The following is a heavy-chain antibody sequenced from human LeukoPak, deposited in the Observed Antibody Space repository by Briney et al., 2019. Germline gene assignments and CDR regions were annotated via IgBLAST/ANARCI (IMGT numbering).Heavy chain of an antibody. V-gene: IGHV1-18*01. CDR1: GYTFTSYG. J-gene: IGHJ4*02. CDR2: IYAYNGNT. D-gene: IGHD3-3*01. Sequence: ASAKVSSKAPGYTFTSYGTSWGRQAPGEGLEWMGWIYAYNGNTNYVQKLQGRVTMTTDTSTSTAYMELRSLRSDDTAVYYCARLYDFWSGSNQHVGGNYDYWGQGTLVTVSS. CDR3: ARLYDFWSGSNQHVGGNYDY.